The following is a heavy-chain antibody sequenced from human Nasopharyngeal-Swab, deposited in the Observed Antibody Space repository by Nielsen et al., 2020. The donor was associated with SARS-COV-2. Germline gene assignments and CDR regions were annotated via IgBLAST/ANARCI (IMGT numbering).Heavy chain of an antibody. V-gene: IGHV1-2*06. CDR3: ARVGRLVTMVQGVSPYYYYGMDV. CDR1: GYTFTGYY. J-gene: IGHJ6*02. CDR2: INPNSGGT. Sequence: ASVKVSCKASGYTFTGYYMHWVRQAPGQGLEWMGRINPNSGGTNYAQKFQGRVTMTWDTSISTAYMELSRLRSDDTAVYYCARVGRLVTMVQGVSPYYYYGMDVWGQGTTVTVSS. D-gene: IGHD3-10*01.